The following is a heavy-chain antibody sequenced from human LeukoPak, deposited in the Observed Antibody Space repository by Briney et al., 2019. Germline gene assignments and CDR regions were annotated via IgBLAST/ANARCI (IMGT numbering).Heavy chain of an antibody. V-gene: IGHV3-30*18. CDR3: ANIGTVVTHGVFDY. Sequence: GGSLRLSCAASGFTFSNYGMHWVRQAPGKGLEWEAVISKDGSKKYYADSTKGRFTISRNNYKNTLYLQMNSLGAEDTAVYDCANIGTVVTHGVFDYWGQGTLVTVSS. CDR2: ISKDGSKK. D-gene: IGHD4-23*01. CDR1: GFTFSNYG. J-gene: IGHJ4*02.